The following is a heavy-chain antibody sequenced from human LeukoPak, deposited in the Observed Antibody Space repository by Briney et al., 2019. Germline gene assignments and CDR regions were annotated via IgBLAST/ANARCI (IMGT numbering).Heavy chain of an antibody. CDR2: ISYDGSHK. Sequence: GGSLRLSCAASGITFRSYGMHWVRQAPGKGLEWVAVISYDGSHKYYADSVKGRFSISRDNSNNTLYLQMNTLRGEDTALYYCARGYVQPDNWGQGTLVTVSS. D-gene: IGHD3-16*01. CDR1: GITFRSYG. J-gene: IGHJ4*02. V-gene: IGHV3-30*03. CDR3: ARGYVQPDN.